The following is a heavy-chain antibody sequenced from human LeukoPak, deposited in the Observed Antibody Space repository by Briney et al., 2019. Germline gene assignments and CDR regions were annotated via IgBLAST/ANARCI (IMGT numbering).Heavy chain of an antibody. D-gene: IGHD5-24*01. CDR2: INPNTGGT. CDR3: ARDIDGQFDY. CDR1: GYTFTGYY. J-gene: IGHJ4*02. Sequence: ASVKVSCKASGYTFTGYYMHWVRQAPGQGLEWMGWINPNTGGTNSAQKFQGRVTMTRDTSISTAYMELSGLRSDDTAVNYCARDIDGQFDYWGQGTLVTVSS. V-gene: IGHV1-2*02.